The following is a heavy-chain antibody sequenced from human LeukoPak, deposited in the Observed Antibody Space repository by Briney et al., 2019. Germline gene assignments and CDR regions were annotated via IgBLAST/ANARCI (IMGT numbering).Heavy chain of an antibody. CDR1: GFTFSSYE. D-gene: IGHD6-19*01. Sequence: GGSLRLSCAAFGFTFSSYEMNWVRQAPGKGLDWISRISGSGRSASYAVSVRGRFTISRDNDRNALFLLLNRLRDDDTAVYYCAREIAVAGTRFDPWGQGTLVTVSS. CDR2: ISGSGRSA. J-gene: IGHJ5*02. V-gene: IGHV3-23*01. CDR3: AREIAVAGTRFDP.